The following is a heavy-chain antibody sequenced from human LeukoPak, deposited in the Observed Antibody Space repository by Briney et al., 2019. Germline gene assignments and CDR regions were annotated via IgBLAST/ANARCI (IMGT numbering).Heavy chain of an antibody. Sequence: GGSLRLSCAASGFTVSSNYMSWVRQAPGKGLEWVSVIYSGGSTYYADSVKGRFTISRDNSKNTLYLQMNSLRAEDTAVYYCAYWYYDSSGYPANAFDIWGQGTTVTVSS. V-gene: IGHV3-66*01. CDR3: AYWYYDSSGYPANAFDI. CDR1: GFTVSSNY. D-gene: IGHD3-22*01. CDR2: IYSGGST. J-gene: IGHJ3*02.